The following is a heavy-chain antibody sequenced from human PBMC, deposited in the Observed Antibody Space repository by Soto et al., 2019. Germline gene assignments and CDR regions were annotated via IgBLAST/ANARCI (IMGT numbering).Heavy chain of an antibody. V-gene: IGHV4-59*01. CDR1: GVSISSYY. J-gene: IGHJ3*02. Sequence: SEILSLTCTVSGVSISSYYWSWIRQPPGKGLEWIGYIYYSGSTNYNPSLKSRVTISVDTSKNQFSLKLSSVTAADTAVYYCERESSSGYRDAFDIWGQGTMVTVSS. CDR2: IYYSGST. CDR3: ERESSSGYRDAFDI. D-gene: IGHD3-22*01.